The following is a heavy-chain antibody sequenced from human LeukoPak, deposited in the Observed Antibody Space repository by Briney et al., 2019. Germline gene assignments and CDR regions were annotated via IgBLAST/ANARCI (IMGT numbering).Heavy chain of an antibody. CDR3: ASVTHYYGSGSYPY. V-gene: IGHV4-38-2*02. D-gene: IGHD3-10*01. J-gene: IGHJ4*02. CDR1: GYSISSGYY. CDR2: IYHSGST. Sequence: PSETLSLTCTVSGYSISSGYYWGWIRPPPGKGLEWIGSIYHSGSTYYNPSLKSRVTISVYTSKNQFSLKLSSVTAADTAVYYCASVTHYYGSGSYPYWGQGTLVTVSS.